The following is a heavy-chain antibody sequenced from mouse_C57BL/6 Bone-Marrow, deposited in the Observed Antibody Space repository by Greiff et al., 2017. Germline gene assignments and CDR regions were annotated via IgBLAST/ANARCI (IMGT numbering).Heavy chain of an antibody. J-gene: IGHJ4*01. CDR3: ARAYDYDDYTMDY. Sequence: QVQLKQPGAELVKPGASVKLSCKASGYTFTNYWMHWVKQRPGKGLEWIGMMHPNGGSPDYNEKFKSAATLSVDKSSRPAYMELSSLTSEDSAVYYCARAYDYDDYTMDYWGQGTSVTVSS. CDR2: MHPNGGSP. V-gene: IGHV1-64*01. D-gene: IGHD2-4*01. CDR1: GYTFTNYW.